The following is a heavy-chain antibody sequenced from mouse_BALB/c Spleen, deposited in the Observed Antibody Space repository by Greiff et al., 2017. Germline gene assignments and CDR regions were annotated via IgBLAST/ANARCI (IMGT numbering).Heavy chain of an antibody. CDR3: ARWDGYSWYFDV. J-gene: IGHJ1*01. Sequence: VQLQQSGAELVRPGALVKLSCKASGFNIKDYYMHWVKQRPEQGLEWIGWIDPENGNTIYDPKFQGKASITADTSSNTAYLQLSSLTSEDTAVYYCARWDGYSWYFDVWGAGTTVTVSS. CDR1: GFNIKDYY. V-gene: IGHV14-1*02. CDR2: IDPENGNT. D-gene: IGHD2-3*01.